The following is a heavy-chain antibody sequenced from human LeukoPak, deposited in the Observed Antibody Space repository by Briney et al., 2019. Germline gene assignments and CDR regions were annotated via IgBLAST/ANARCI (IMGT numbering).Heavy chain of an antibody. V-gene: IGHV3-23*01. J-gene: IGHJ4*02. CDR1: GFTFSTYV. CDR3: ARSTVGTSCCTAVDY. Sequence: GGSLRLSCAASGFTFSTYVMRWVRQAPGKGLEWVSGISAGGDRTYYADSVKGRFTISRDNSKNTLYLQMNSLRAEDTAEYYCARSTVGTSCCTAVDYWGQGTLVTVSS. CDR2: ISAGGDRT. D-gene: IGHD1-26*01.